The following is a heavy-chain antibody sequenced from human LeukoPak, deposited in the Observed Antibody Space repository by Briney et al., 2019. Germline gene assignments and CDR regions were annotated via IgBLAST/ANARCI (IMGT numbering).Heavy chain of an antibody. CDR1: GGTFSSYA. J-gene: IGHJ6*02. D-gene: IGHD3-22*01. CDR2: IIPILGIA. CDR3: ARDRYYDSSGYRYYYYGVDV. V-gene: IGHV1-69*04. Sequence: GASVKVSCKASGGTFSSYAISWVRQAPGQGLEWMGRIIPILGIANYAQKFQGRVTITADKSTSTAYMELSSLRSEDTAVYYCARDRYYDSSGYRYYYYGVDVWGQGTTVTVSS.